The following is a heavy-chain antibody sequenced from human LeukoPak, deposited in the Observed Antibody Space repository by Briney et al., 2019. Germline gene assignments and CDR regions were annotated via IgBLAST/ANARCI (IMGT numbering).Heavy chain of an antibody. CDR3: ASIAVAGTRVDSFDY. D-gene: IGHD6-19*01. V-gene: IGHV3-7*01. CDR1: GFTFSSYW. Sequence: GGSLRLSCAASGFTFSSYWMSWVRQAPGKGLEWVANIKQDGSEKYYVDSVKGRFTISRDNAENSLSLQMNSLRAEDTAVYYCASIAVAGTRVDSFDYWGQGTLVTVSS. CDR2: IKQDGSEK. J-gene: IGHJ4*02.